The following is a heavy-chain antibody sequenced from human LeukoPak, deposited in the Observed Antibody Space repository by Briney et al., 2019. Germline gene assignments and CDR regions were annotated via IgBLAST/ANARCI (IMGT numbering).Heavy chain of an antibody. CDR1: GFTFSSYG. Sequence: GGSLRPSWAGSGFTFSSYGMHWVGKAPGKGLEGVAVIWYDGSNKYYADSVKGRFTISRDNSKNTLYLQMNSLRAEDTAVYYCARAPPDRHYFDYWGQGTLVTVSS. CDR2: IWYDGSNK. J-gene: IGHJ4*02. CDR3: ARAPPDRHYFDY. V-gene: IGHV3-33*01.